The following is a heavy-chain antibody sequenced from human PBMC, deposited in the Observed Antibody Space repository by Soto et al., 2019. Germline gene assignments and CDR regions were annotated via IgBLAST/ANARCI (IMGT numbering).Heavy chain of an antibody. CDR2: IDPSDSYT. Sequence: VESLKISCKGSGYSFTSYWISWVRQIPWKGLEWMGRIDPSDSYTNYRPSFQGHVTISADKSISTAYLQWSSLKASDTAMYYCATRITRTRDGTEVWGKENTVTVSS. J-gene: IGHJ6*04. D-gene: IGHD1-7*01. V-gene: IGHV5-10-1*01. CDR3: ATRITRTRDGTEV. CDR1: GYSFTSYW.